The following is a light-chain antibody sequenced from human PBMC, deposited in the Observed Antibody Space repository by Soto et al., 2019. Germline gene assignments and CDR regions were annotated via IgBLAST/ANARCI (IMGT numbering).Light chain of an antibody. Sequence: VVTQEPSLTVSPGGTVTLTCGSSTGAVTNGHYPYWSQQKPGQAPRTLIYDTTNRHSWTPARFSGSLLGGKAALTLSGAQPEDEAEYYCLLSYNGPYVFGTGTKVTVL. CDR3: LLSYNGPYV. V-gene: IGLV7-46*01. CDR1: TGAVTNGHY. J-gene: IGLJ1*01. CDR2: DTT.